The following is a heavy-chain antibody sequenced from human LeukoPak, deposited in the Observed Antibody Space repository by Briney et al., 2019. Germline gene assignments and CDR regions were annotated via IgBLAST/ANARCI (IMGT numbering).Heavy chain of an antibody. J-gene: IGHJ4*02. CDR2: ISGSGGSI. CDR1: GFTFSSYA. V-gene: IGHV3-23*01. CDR3: ANRPNTVMVFDD. Sequence: GGSLRLSCAASGFTFSSYAMSWVRQAPGKGLEWVSGISGSGGSIYYADSVKGRFTISRDNSKNTLYLRMDSLRAEDTAVYYCANRPNTVMVFDDWGQGTLVTVSS. D-gene: IGHD5-18*01.